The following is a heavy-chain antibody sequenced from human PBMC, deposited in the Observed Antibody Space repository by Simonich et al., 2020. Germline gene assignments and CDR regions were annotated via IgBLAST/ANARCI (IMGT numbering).Heavy chain of an antibody. Sequence: QVQLVQSGAEVKKPGASVKVSCKASGYTFTSYYMHWVRQAPGQGLEWMGIINPSGGGTSYAKKFKGRVTMTRDTSTSTVYMDLSSLRSEDTAVYYCASADSGSYWGYYYYYYGMDVWGQGTMVTVSS. CDR2: INPSGGGT. J-gene: IGHJ6*02. D-gene: IGHD1-26*01. V-gene: IGHV1-46*01. CDR1: GYTFTSYY. CDR3: ASADSGSYWGYYYYYYGMDV.